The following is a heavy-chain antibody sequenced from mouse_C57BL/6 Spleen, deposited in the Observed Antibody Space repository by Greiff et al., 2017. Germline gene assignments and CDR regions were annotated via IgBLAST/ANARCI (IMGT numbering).Heavy chain of an antibody. Sequence: VQLQQPGAELVKPGASVKLSCKASGYTFTSYWMHWVKQRPGRGLVWIGRIDPNSGGTKYNEKFKSKATLTVDKPSSTAYMQLSSLTSEDSAVYYCERKMNDWDAMECGGKGTSVTVYS. CDR1: GYTFTSYW. CDR2: IDPNSGGT. V-gene: IGHV1-72*01. CDR3: ERKMNDWDAMEC. D-gene: IGHD2-4*01. J-gene: IGHJ4*01.